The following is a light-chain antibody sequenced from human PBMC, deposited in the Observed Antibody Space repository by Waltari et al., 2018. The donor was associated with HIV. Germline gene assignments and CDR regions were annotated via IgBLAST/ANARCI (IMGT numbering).Light chain of an antibody. Sequence: QSVLTQPPSTSGTPGQRVTISCFGSSSNIGSNYVYWYQQLPGTAPKLVIYRNNQRPSGVPDRCSGSKSGTSAALAISGLRSEDEGEYSCAAWDDTRGGLWVFGGGTKVTVL. CDR3: AAWDDTRGGLWV. CDR2: RNN. V-gene: IGLV1-47*01. CDR1: SSNIGSNY. J-gene: IGLJ3*02.